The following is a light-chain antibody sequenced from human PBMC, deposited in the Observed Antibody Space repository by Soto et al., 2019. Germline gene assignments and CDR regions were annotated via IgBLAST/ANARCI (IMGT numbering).Light chain of an antibody. Sequence: DIQMTQSPSTLSASVGDRVTITCRASQSISSWLAWYQRKPGKAPKLLIYKASSLESGVPSRFSGSVSGTEFTLTISSLQPDDFATYYCQQYNSYWTFGEGTKVEIK. CDR1: QSISSW. CDR2: KAS. J-gene: IGKJ1*01. CDR3: QQYNSYWT. V-gene: IGKV1-5*03.